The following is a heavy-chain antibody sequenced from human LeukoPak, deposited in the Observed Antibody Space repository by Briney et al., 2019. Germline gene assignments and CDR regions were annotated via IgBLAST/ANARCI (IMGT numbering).Heavy chain of an antibody. CDR2: INNDGSYT. Sequence: GGSLRLSCAASGFSFSSYWMHWVRHSPGKGLVWVSRINNDGSYTSYADSVKGRFTISRDNAKNTLYLQMNSLRAEDTAVYYCARINNWGQGTLVTVSS. V-gene: IGHV3-74*01. CDR3: ARINN. J-gene: IGHJ4*02. CDR1: GFSFSSYW.